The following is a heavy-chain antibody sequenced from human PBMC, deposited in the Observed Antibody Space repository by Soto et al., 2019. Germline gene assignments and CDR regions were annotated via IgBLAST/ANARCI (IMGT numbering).Heavy chain of an antibody. CDR3: ASTVLYYYDSSCYYVGTHDAFDI. J-gene: IGHJ3*02. CDR2: INHSGST. Sequence: PSETLSLTCAVYGGSFSGYYWSWIRQPPGKGLEWIGEINHSGSTNYNPSLKSRVTISVDTSKNQFSLKLSSVTAADTVVYYCASTVLYYYDSSCYYVGTHDAFDIWGQGTMVTVSS. D-gene: IGHD3-22*01. V-gene: IGHV4-34*01. CDR1: GGSFSGYY.